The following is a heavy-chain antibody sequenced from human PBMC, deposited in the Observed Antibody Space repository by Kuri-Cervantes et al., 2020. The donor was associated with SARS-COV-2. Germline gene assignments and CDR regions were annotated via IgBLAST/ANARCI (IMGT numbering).Heavy chain of an antibody. D-gene: IGHD2-2*02. J-gene: IGHJ2*01. CDR2: INSDGSST. V-gene: IGHV3-74*01. Sequence: GESLKISCAASGFTFSSYWMHWVRQAPGKGLVWVSRINSDGSSTSYADSVKGRFTISRHNAKNTLYLQMNSLRAEDTAVYYCARPPPGYCSSTSCYTGGDFDLWGRGTLVTVSS. CDR1: GFTFSSYW. CDR3: ARPPPGYCSSTSCYTGGDFDL.